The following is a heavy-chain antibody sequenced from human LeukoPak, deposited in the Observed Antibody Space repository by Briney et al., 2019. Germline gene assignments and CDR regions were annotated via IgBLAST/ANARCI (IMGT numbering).Heavy chain of an antibody. CDR1: GFTFNNYW. CDR3: ARIGYSSSCTDY. J-gene: IGHJ4*02. CDR2: IKEDGSVK. Sequence: PGGSLRLSCAASGFTFNNYWMSWFRQAPGKGLEWVANIKEDGSVKYYVDSVKGRFTISRDNAKNSLYLQMNSPRAEDTAVYYCARIGYSSSCTDYWGQGTLVTVSS. V-gene: IGHV3-7*01. D-gene: IGHD6-13*01.